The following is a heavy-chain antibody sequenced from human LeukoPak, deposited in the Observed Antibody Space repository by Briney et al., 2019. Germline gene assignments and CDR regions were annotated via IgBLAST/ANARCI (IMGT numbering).Heavy chain of an antibody. V-gene: IGHV3-30*18. CDR3: AKDQIAVAGRYFDY. D-gene: IGHD6-19*01. CDR1: GFTFSSYG. J-gene: IGHJ4*02. CDR2: ISYDGSNK. Sequence: GSLRLSCAASGFTFSSYGMHWVRQAPGKGLEWVAVISYDGSNKYYADSVKGRFTISRDNSKNTLYLQMNSLRAEDTAVYYCAKDQIAVAGRYFDYWGQGTLVTVSS.